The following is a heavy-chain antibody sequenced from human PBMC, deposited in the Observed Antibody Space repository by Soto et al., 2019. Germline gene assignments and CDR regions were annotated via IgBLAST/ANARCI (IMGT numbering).Heavy chain of an antibody. J-gene: IGHJ5*02. D-gene: IGHD3-10*01. Sequence: QVQLQESGPGLVKPSQTLSLTRTVSGGSISSGGYYWSWIRQHPGKGLWWIGYIYYSGSTYYNPSLKSQVTISVDTSKNQFSLKLSSVTAADTAVYYCARDRITMVRELGNWFDPWGQGTLVTVSS. CDR3: ARDRITMVRELGNWFDP. CDR1: GGSISSGGYY. CDR2: IYYSGST. V-gene: IGHV4-31*01.